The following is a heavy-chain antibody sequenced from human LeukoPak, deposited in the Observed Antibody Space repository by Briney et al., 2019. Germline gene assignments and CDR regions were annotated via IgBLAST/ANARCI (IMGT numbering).Heavy chain of an antibody. J-gene: IGHJ3*02. CDR2: ISISGQTT. CDR1: GFTVSSNY. Sequence: GGSLRLSCAASGFTVSSNYMNWVRQAPGKGLEWVSHISISGQTTYYADSVQGRFTISRDNAKNSLYLHMNSLRPEDTALYYCVRDRNGKSLHDAFDIWGQGTMVTVSS. CDR3: VRDRNGKSLHDAFDI. V-gene: IGHV3-11*01. D-gene: IGHD5/OR15-5a*01.